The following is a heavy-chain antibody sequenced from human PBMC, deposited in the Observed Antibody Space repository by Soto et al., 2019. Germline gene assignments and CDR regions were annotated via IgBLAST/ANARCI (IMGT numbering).Heavy chain of an antibody. J-gene: IGHJ4*02. D-gene: IGHD6-13*01. CDR1: GFTFSTYA. CDR2: ISYVGNHK. V-gene: IGHV3-30-3*01. Sequence: QVQLVESGGGVVQPGRSLRLSCAASGFTFSTYAMHCVRQAPGKGLVWVAVISYVGNHKYYADSVKGRFTISRDNSKNTLYLQMNSLRAEDTDVSYCVSYPAGREQLVTGYFDSWGQGTLVTVSS. CDR3: VSYPAGREQLVTGYFDS.